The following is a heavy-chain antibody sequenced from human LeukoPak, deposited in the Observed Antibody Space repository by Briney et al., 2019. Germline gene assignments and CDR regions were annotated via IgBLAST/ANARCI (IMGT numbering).Heavy chain of an antibody. Sequence: SETLSLTCTVSGGSIGTYYWSWIRQSPGKGLEWIGYVYYSGTTYYNPSLESRVTISLDTSKNQFSLKLTSVTAADTAVYYCARGDSGYVYYFDYWGQGILVTVSS. J-gene: IGHJ4*02. D-gene: IGHD5-12*01. CDR3: ARGDSGYVYYFDY. CDR2: VYYSGTT. CDR1: GGSIGTYY. V-gene: IGHV4-59*01.